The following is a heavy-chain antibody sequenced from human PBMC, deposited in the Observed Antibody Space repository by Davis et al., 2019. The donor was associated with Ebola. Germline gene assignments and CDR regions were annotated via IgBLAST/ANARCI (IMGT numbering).Heavy chain of an antibody. CDR1: GFTFSSYW. V-gene: IGHV3-7*01. Sequence: GESLKISCAASGFTFSSYWMSWVRQAPGKGLEWVANIKQDGSEKYYVDSVKGRFTISRDNAKNSLYLQMNSLRAEDTAVYYCAREIGPSYFDYWGQGTLVTVSS. J-gene: IGHJ4*02. D-gene: IGHD2/OR15-2a*01. CDR3: AREIGPSYFDY. CDR2: IKQDGSEK.